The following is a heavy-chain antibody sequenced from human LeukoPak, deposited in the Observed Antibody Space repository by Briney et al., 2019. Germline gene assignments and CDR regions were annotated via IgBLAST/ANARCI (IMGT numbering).Heavy chain of an antibody. Sequence: GGSLRLSCAASGFTFSDYYMSWIRQAPGKGLEWVSYISSSGSTIYYADSVKGRFTISRDNSKNTLYLQMNSLRAEDTAVYYCAKDRYNWGSPFDYWGQGTLVTVSS. CDR3: AKDRYNWGSPFDY. CDR2: ISSSGSTI. D-gene: IGHD1-1*01. J-gene: IGHJ4*02. V-gene: IGHV3-11*04. CDR1: GFTFSDYY.